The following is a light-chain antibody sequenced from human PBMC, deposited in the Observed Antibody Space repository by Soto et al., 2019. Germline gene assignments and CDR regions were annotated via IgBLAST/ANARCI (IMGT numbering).Light chain of an antibody. CDR2: EVS. Sequence: IRLTQLPSSLSSSVGDIFTITCRASQGVSSHLAWHQQRPGKAPKLLIYEVSTLQSGVPSRFSGSGSGTDFTLTISSLQPEDFATYYCQHLNSYPITFGQGTRLEIK. CDR1: QGVSSH. J-gene: IGKJ5*01. V-gene: IGKV1-9*01. CDR3: QHLNSYPIT.